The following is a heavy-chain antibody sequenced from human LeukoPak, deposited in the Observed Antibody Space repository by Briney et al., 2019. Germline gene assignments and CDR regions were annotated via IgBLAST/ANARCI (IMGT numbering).Heavy chain of an antibody. D-gene: IGHD6-6*01. CDR3: ARDSPYSSSSDH. CDR1: GYTFTSYG. CDR2: ISAYNGNT. J-gene: IGHJ4*02. V-gene: IGHV1-18*01. Sequence: ASVKVSCKASGYTFTSYGISWVRQAPGQGLEWMGWISAYNGNTNYAQKLQGRVTMTTDTSTSTAYMELSRLRSDDTAVYYCARDSPYSSSSDHWGQGTLVTVSS.